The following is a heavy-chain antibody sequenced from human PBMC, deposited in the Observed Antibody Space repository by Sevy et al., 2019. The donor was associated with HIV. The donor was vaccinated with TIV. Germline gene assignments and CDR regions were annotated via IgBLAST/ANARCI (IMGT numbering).Heavy chain of an antibody. CDR1: GFSLTSSGVA. J-gene: IGHJ4*02. D-gene: IGHD3-22*01. CDR3: AHRPSLLTYDSSGYLFDY. Sequence: SGPTLVEPTQTLTLTCTFSGFSLTSSGVAVAWIRQPPGKALEWLGSIYWDDDKRYRPSLESRLTINQDTSKNQVVLTMINMDPVDTATYYCAHRPSLLTYDSSGYLFDYWGQGTLVTVSS. CDR2: IYWDDDK. V-gene: IGHV2-5*02.